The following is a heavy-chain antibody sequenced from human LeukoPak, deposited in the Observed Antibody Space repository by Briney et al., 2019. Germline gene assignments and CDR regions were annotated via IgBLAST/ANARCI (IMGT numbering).Heavy chain of an antibody. J-gene: IGHJ6*02. CDR3: ARGSSNPNYYYYYGMDV. V-gene: IGHV4-4*02. Sequence: PSETLSLTCAVSGGSISSSNWWSWVRQPPGKGLEWIGEIYHSGSTNYNPSLKSRVTISVDKSKNQFPLELSSVTAADTAVYYCARGSSNPNYYYYYGMDVWGQGTTVTVSS. CDR1: GGSISSSNW. CDR2: IYHSGST. D-gene: IGHD4-11*01.